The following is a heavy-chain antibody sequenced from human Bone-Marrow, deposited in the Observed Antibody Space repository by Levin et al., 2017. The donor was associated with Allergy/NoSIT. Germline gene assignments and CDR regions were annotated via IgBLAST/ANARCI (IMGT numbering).Heavy chain of an antibody. D-gene: IGHD6-13*01. Sequence: GGSLRLSCAASGFTLSTYVMSWVRQAPGKGLEWVSGISGSDDNTYYADSVKGRFTISRDNSRNTLYLHMSSLRAEATALYYCARDRVTRSWQLEYLTHWGQGSLVIVSS. CDR2: ISGSDDNT. CDR1: GFTLSTYV. V-gene: IGHV3-23*01. J-gene: IGHJ4*02. CDR3: ARDRVTRSWQLEYLTH.